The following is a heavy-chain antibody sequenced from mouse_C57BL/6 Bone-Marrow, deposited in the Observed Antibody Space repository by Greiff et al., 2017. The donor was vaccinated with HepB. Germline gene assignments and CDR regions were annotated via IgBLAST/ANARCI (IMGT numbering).Heavy chain of an antibody. J-gene: IGHJ2*01. Sequence: VQVVESGAELARPGASVKLSCKASGYTFTSYGISWVKQRTGQGLEWIGEIYPRSGNTYYNEKFKGKATLTADKSSSTAYMELRSLTSEDSAVYFCAREYYGSSYVHFDYWGQGTTLTVSS. CDR3: AREYYGSSYVHFDY. D-gene: IGHD1-1*01. V-gene: IGHV1-81*01. CDR2: IYPRSGNT. CDR1: GYTFTSYG.